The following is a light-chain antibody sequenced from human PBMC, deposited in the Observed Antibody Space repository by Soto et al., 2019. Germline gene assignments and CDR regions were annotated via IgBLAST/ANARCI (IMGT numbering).Light chain of an antibody. J-gene: IGKJ2*01. CDR3: QQSYSIPYT. CDR1: QRITTY. V-gene: IGKV1-39*01. Sequence: IQMTQSPSSLSASVGDRVTITCRASQRITTYLTWYQQKPGKAPKLLISTSGTLQRGVPSRFSGSGSGTDFTLTITALRPEDFATYFCQQSYSIPYTFGQGTKLEIK. CDR2: TSG.